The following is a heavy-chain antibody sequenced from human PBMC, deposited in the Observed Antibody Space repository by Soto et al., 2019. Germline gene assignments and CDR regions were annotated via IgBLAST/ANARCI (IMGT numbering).Heavy chain of an antibody. CDR3: ARDIVRLAAAGHSPNYYYYGMDV. Sequence: PVGSLRLSCAASGFTFSSYAMHWVRQAPGKGLEWVAVISYDGSNKYYADSVKGRFTISRDNSKNTLYLQMNSLRAEDTAVYYCARDIVRLAAAGHSPNYYYYGMDVWGQGTTVTVSS. CDR1: GFTFSSYA. V-gene: IGHV3-30-3*01. J-gene: IGHJ6*02. D-gene: IGHD6-13*01. CDR2: ISYDGSNK.